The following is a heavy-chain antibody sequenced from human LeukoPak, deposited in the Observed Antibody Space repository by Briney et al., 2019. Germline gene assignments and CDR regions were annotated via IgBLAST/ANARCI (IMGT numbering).Heavy chain of an antibody. CDR1: GFTFSSYA. CDR2: ISYDGSNK. D-gene: IGHD6-13*01. J-gene: IGHJ4*02. CDR3: AREGIYSSSYFDY. Sequence: GGSLRLSCAASGFTFSSYAMSWVRQAPGKGLEWVAVISYDGSNKYYADSVKGRFTISRDNSKNTLYLQMNSLRAEDTAVYYCAREGIYSSSYFDYWGQGTLVTVSS. V-gene: IGHV3-30*04.